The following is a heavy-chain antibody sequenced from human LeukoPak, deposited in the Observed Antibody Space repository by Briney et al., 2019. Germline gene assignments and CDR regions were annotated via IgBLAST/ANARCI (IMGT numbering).Heavy chain of an antibody. CDR2: IIPMFGTA. CDR1: GGTFSSYA. V-gene: IGHV1-69*05. D-gene: IGHD6-13*01. J-gene: IGHJ4*02. Sequence: SVKVSCKASGGTFSSYAISWVRQAPRQGLEWMGRIIPMFGTANYAQKFQGRVTITTDESTSTAYMELSSLRSEDTAVYYCATTSGLYSSSGYHQVYFDYWGQGTLVTVSS. CDR3: ATTSGLYSSSGYHQVYFDY.